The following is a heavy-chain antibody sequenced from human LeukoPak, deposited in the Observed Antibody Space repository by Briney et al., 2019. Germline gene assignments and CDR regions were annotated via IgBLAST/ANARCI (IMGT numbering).Heavy chain of an antibody. CDR2: IYHSGST. D-gene: IGHD4-17*01. J-gene: IGHJ3*02. V-gene: IGHV4-39*07. CDR3: ARSVTVTIRAFDI. CDR1: GASITSSNYY. Sequence: SETLSLTCAVSGASITSSNYYWGWIRQPPGKGLEWIGSIYHSGSTYYNPSLKSRVTISVDTSKNQFSLKLSSVTAADTAVYYCARSVTVTIRAFDIWGQGTMVTVSS.